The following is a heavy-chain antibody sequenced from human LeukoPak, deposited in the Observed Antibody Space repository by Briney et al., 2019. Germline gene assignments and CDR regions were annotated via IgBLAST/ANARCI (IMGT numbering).Heavy chain of an antibody. CDR1: GGTFSSYA. CDR3: ARASYYYDSSGYLNWFDP. J-gene: IGHJ5*02. D-gene: IGHD3-22*01. CDR2: IIPIFGTA. Sequence: SVKVSCKASGGTFSSYAISWVRQAPGQGLEWMGRIIPIFGTANYAQKFQGRVTITTDESTSTAYMELSSLRSEGTAVYYCARASYYYDSSGYLNWFDPWGQGTLVTVSS. V-gene: IGHV1-69*05.